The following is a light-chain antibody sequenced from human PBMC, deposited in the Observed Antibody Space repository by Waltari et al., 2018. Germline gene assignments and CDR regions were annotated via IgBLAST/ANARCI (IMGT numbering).Light chain of an antibody. J-gene: IGKJ2*01. Sequence: DIQMTQSPSTLSASVGDRVTITCRASQSVSIWLAWYQQKPGRAPKLLIYQASSLDSGVPSRFSGRGSGSDFTLTISSLQPDDFATYYCQQYQTSSKTFGQGTKVEI. V-gene: IGKV1-5*03. CDR3: QQYQTSSKT. CDR1: QSVSIW. CDR2: QAS.